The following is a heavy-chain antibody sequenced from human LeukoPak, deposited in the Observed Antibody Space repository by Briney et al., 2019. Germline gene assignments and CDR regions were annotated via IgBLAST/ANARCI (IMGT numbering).Heavy chain of an antibody. Sequence: LAGGSLRLSCAASGFTFSSYGMHWVRQAPGKGLEWVAVISYDGSNKYYADSVKGRFTISRDNSKNTLYLQMNSLRAEDTAVYYCAKDGTLGGFDYWGQGTLVTVSS. V-gene: IGHV3-30*18. CDR3: AKDGTLGGFDY. CDR1: GFTFSSYG. J-gene: IGHJ4*02. CDR2: ISYDGSNK.